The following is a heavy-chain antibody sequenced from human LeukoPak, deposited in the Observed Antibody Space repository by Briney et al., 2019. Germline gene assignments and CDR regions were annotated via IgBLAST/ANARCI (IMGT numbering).Heavy chain of an antibody. CDR2: ISSGVGTT. J-gene: IGHJ4*02. CDR3: ARDYGDYYFDY. V-gene: IGHV3-23*01. Sequence: GGSLRLSCAASGFTFSRYAMSWVRQAPGKGLEWVSAISSGVGTTYYADSVKGRFTISRDNAKNSLYLQMNSLRAEDTAVYYCARDYGDYYFDYWGQGTLVTVSS. D-gene: IGHD4-17*01. CDR1: GFTFSRYA.